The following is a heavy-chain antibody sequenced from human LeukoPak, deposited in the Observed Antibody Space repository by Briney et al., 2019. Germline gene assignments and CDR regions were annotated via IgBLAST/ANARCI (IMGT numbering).Heavy chain of an antibody. CDR1: SASISSGGYY. Sequence: SGTLSLTCTVSSASISSGGYYWSWIRQPPGKGLEWIAYILYSGTTYNNPSLKSRLTISMNTSKNQFSLTLSSVTAADTAVYYCARADPGDAFDIWGQGTMVTVSS. CDR2: ILYSGTT. J-gene: IGHJ3*02. V-gene: IGHV4-30-4*08. CDR3: ARADPGDAFDI.